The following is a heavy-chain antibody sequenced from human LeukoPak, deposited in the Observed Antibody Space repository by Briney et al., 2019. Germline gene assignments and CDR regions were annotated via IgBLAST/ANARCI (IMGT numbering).Heavy chain of an antibody. CDR1: GGSFSGYY. V-gene: IGHV4-34*01. D-gene: IGHD2-2*01. J-gene: IGHJ6*02. CDR2: INHSGST. Sequence: PSETLSLTCAVYGGSFSGYYWSWIRQPPGKGLEWIGEINHSGSTNYNPSPKSRVTISVDTSKKQFSLKLSSVTAADTAVYYCARTALQDGMDVWGQGTTVTVSS. CDR3: ARTALQDGMDV.